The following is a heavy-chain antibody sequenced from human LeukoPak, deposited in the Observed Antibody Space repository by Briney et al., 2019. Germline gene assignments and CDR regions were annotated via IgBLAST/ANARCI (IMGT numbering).Heavy chain of an antibody. V-gene: IGHV3-23*01. J-gene: IGHJ4*02. CDR3: AKVLWDGPWYGFWSGYPDY. Sequence: PGASLRLSCAASGFTFSSYAMSWVRQAPGKGLEWVSAISGSGGSTYYADSVKGRFTISRDNSKNTLYLQMNSLRAEDTAVYYCAKVLWDGPWYGFWSGYPDYWGQGTLVTVSS. CDR1: GFTFSSYA. D-gene: IGHD3-3*01. CDR2: ISGSGGST.